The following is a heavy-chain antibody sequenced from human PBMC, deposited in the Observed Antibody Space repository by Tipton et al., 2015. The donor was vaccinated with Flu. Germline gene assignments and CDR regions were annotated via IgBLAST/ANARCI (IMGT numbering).Heavy chain of an antibody. V-gene: IGHV3-43D*04. CDR1: GFAFDDYA. D-gene: IGHD3-10*01. CDR2: IDWDGGST. J-gene: IGHJ5*02. CDR3: AKAMGDYYGSGGLLNH. Sequence: GSLRLSCAASGFAFDDYAMHWVRQAPGKGLEWVSQIDWDGGSTFYATSVKGRFTISRDNAKTSLYLQMNSLRPEDTAFYYCAKAMGDYYGSGGLLNHWGQGTLVTVSS.